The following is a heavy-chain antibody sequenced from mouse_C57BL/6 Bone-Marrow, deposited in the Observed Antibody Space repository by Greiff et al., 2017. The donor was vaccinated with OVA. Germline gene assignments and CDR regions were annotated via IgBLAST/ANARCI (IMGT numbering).Heavy chain of an antibody. D-gene: IGHD4-1*01. CDR1: GYTFTSYW. J-gene: IGHJ2*01. CDR3: ARRGLELGLYYFDY. CDR2: INPSNGGT. V-gene: IGHV1-53*01. Sequence: QVQLQQPGTELVKPGASVQLSCKASGYTFTSYWMHWVKQRPGQGLEWIGNINPSNGGTNYNEKFKSKATLTVDTSSSTAYMQLSSLTAEDSAVYYCARRGLELGLYYFDYWGQGTTLTVSS.